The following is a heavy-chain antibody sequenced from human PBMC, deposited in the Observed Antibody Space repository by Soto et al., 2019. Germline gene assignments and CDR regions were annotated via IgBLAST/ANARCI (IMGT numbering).Heavy chain of an antibody. CDR3: AKDFRIAAAGLFDY. Sequence: SGSGGSTYYADSVKGRFTISRDNSKNTLYLQMNSLRAEDTAVYYCAKDFRIAAAGLFDYWGQGTLVTVSS. CDR2: SGSGGST. D-gene: IGHD6-13*01. V-gene: IGHV3-23*01. J-gene: IGHJ4*02.